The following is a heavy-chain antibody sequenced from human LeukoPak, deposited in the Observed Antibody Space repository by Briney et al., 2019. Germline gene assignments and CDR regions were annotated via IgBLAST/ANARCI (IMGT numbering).Heavy chain of an antibody. CDR1: GDSSDNNGFY. J-gene: IGHJ3*02. D-gene: IGHD2-2*02. CDR2: IYYSGST. CDR3: AREVVPAAINPYHDAFDI. Sequence: SETLSLTCTVSGDSSDNNGFYWGWIRQPPGKGLEWIGNIYYSGSTYYNPSLKSRVTTSVDTSKNQSSLKLSSVTAADTAVYYCAREVVPAAINPYHDAFDIWGQGTMVTVSS. V-gene: IGHV4-39*07.